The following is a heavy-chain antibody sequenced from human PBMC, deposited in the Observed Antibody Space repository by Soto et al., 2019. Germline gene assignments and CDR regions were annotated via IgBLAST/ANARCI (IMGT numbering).Heavy chain of an antibody. CDR3: ARPYRDCSGGSCYSVVGMDV. J-gene: IGHJ6*02. D-gene: IGHD2-15*01. V-gene: IGHV3-53*01. CDR2: IYSGGST. CDR1: GFTVSSNY. Sequence: EVQLVESGGGLIQPGGSLRLSCAASGFTVSSNYMSWVRQAPGKGLEWVSVIYSGGSTYYADSVKGRFTISRDNSKNTMYLQMNSRRAEDTAVYYCARPYRDCSGGSCYSVVGMDVWGQGTTVTVSS.